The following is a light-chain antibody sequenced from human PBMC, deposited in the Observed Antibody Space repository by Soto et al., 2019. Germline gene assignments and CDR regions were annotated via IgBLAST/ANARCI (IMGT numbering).Light chain of an antibody. CDR3: SSYTTSITLV. Sequence: QSALTQPASVSGSPGQSITISCTGTSSDVGNYDSVSWYQHHPGRAPKLMIYDVNNRPSGVSNRFSGSKSGNMASLTISGLQAEYEADHYFSSYTTSITLVFGGGTKVTVL. V-gene: IGLV2-14*03. CDR2: DVN. J-gene: IGLJ2*01. CDR1: SSDVGNYDS.